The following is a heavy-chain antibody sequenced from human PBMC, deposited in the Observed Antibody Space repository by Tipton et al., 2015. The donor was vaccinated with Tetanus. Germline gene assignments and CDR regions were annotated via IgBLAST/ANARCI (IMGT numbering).Heavy chain of an antibody. CDR2: ISPSGDST. CDR3: AAELGDRTYGIGY. D-gene: IGHD1-26*01. J-gene: IGHJ4*02. CDR1: GYTFHMYY. V-gene: IGHV1-46*02. Sequence: QLVQSGAEVKKPGASVKVSCKASGYTFHMYYMHWVRQAPGQGLEWMGIISPSGDSTNYAQKFRGRVTMTTDTATMTVYMEMRSLRTEVAAVYFCAAELGDRTYGIGYWGQGTLVTVSS.